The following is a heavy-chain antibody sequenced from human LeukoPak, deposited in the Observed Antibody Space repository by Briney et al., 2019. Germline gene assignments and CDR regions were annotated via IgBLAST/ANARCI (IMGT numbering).Heavy chain of an antibody. Sequence: ASVKVSCKASGGTFSSYAISWVRQAPGQGLEWMGGIIPIFGTANYAQKFQGRVTITADESTSTAYMELSSLRSEDTAVYYCARAGSSGDYQAGSFEYWGQGTLVAVSS. CDR3: ARAGSSGDYQAGSFEY. CDR2: IIPIFGTA. V-gene: IGHV1-69*13. CDR1: GGTFSSYA. D-gene: IGHD1-26*01. J-gene: IGHJ4*02.